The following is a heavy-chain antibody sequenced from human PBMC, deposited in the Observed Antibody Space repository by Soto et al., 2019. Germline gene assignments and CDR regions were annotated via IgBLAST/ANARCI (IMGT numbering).Heavy chain of an antibody. CDR2: ISHDGGNR. V-gene: IGHV3-30*18. Sequence: QVQLVESGGGVVQPRRSLRLSCAASGFTFSSYGMYWVRQAPGKGLECVAYISHDGGNRYSADSVKGRFTIFRDNSKNTLYLQMNSLGSEDGAVYYCAKDRRDGYFDNWGQGTLVTVSS. J-gene: IGHJ4*02. CDR1: GFTFSSYG. CDR3: AKDRRDGYFDN.